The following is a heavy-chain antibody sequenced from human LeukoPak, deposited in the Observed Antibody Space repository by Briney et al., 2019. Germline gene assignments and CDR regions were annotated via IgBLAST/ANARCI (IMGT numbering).Heavy chain of an antibody. CDR1: GFTFSSYG. D-gene: IGHD3-10*01. V-gene: IGHV3-30*02. Sequence: PGGSLRLSCAASGFTFSSYGMHWVRQAPGKGLEWVAIIWYDGSNKYYADSVKGRFTISRDNSKNTLYLQMNSLRAEDTAVYYCAKDLRGVRGVIITPWYYYYGMDVWGQGTTVTVSS. CDR3: AKDLRGVRGVIITPWYYYYGMDV. CDR2: IWYDGSNK. J-gene: IGHJ6*02.